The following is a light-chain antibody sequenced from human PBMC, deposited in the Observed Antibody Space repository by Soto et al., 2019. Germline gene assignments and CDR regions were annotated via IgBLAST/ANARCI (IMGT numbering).Light chain of an antibody. CDR1: QTVISSY. V-gene: IGKV3-20*01. CDR2: GAS. CDR3: QQYKT. Sequence: EIVLTQSPGTLSLSPGERATLSCRASQTVISSYLAWYQQKPGQAPRLLIYGASNRATGIPDRFSGSGSGTDFTRTISRLEPEDFAVYYCQQYKTFGQGTKLEIK. J-gene: IGKJ2*01.